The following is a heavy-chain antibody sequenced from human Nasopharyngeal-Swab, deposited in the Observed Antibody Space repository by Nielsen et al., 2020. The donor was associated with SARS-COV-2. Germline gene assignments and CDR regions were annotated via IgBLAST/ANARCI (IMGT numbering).Heavy chain of an antibody. CDR2: IYHSGTP. CDR3: ARENVLRYFDWLLNDAFDI. Sequence: SATLSLTCTVSGGSISSYYWSWIRQPPGKGLEWIGYIYHSGTPNYNPSLKSRVTISVDTSKNQFSLKLSSVTAADTAVYYCARENVLRYFDWLLNDAFDIWGQGTMVTVSS. CDR1: GGSISSYY. V-gene: IGHV4-59*13. D-gene: IGHD3-9*01. J-gene: IGHJ3*02.